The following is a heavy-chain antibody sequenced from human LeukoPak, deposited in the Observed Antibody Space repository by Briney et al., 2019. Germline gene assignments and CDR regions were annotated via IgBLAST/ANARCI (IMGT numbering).Heavy chain of an antibody. Sequence: KSSETLSLTCAVSGYSISSGYYWGWIRQPPGKGLEWIGSMPHNRGTYYNPSLKSRVTISMDTSKNQFSLRLSSVTAADTAVYYCASYYASGVSAYNYYGMDVWGEGTTVTVSS. V-gene: IGHV4-38-2*01. CDR3: ASYYASGVSAYNYYGMDV. J-gene: IGHJ6*04. CDR1: GYSISSGYY. CDR2: MPHNRGT. D-gene: IGHD3-10*01.